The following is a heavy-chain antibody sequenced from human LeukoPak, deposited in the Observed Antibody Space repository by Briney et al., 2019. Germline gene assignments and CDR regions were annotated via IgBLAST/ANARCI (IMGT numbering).Heavy chain of an antibody. CDR3: ARGPYGSGSTIDY. CDR2: ISYDGSNK. V-gene: IGHV3-30*03. D-gene: IGHD3-10*01. CDR1: GFTFSSYG. Sequence: GRSLRLSCAASGFTFSSYGMHWVRQAPGKGLEWVAVISYDGSNKYYADSVKGRFTISRDNSKNTLYLQMNSLRAEDTAVYYCARGPYGSGSTIDYWGQGTLVTVSP. J-gene: IGHJ4*02.